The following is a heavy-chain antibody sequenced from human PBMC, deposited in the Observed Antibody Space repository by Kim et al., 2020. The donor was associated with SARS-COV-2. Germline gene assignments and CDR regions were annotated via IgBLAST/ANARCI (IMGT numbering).Heavy chain of an antibody. D-gene: IGHD3-22*01. Sequence: ASVKVSCKASGYTFTSYGISWVRQAPGQGLEWMGWISAYNGNTNYAQKLQGRVTMTTDTSTSTAYMELRSLRSDDTAVYYCARRGAGYDSSGYYANWFDPWGQGTLVTVSS. CDR2: ISAYNGNT. CDR3: ARRGAGYDSSGYYANWFDP. J-gene: IGHJ5*02. CDR1: GYTFTSYG. V-gene: IGHV1-18*01.